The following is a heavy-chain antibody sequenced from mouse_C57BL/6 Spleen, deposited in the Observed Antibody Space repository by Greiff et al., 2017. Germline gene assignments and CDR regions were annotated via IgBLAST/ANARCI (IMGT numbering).Heavy chain of an antibody. D-gene: IGHD1-1*01. CDR2: INPGSGGT. J-gene: IGHJ2*01. V-gene: IGHV1-54*01. Sequence: VQLQQSGAELVRPGTSVKVSCKASGYAFTNYLIEWVKQRPGQGLEWIGVINPGSGGTNYNEKFKGKATLTADKSSSTAYMQLSSLTSEDSAVYFCAREGSTVVGYFDYWGQGTTLTVSS. CDR3: AREGSTVVGYFDY. CDR1: GYAFTNYL.